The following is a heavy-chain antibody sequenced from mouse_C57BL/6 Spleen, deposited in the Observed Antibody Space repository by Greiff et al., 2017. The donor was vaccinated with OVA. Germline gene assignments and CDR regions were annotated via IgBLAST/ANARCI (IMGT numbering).Heavy chain of an antibody. V-gene: IGHV1-55*01. CDR3: ARKKGSPYWYFDV. CDR1: GYTFTSYW. D-gene: IGHD6-1*01. CDR2: IYPGSGST. J-gene: IGHJ1*03. Sequence: QVHVKQPGAELVKPGASVKMSCKASGYTFTSYWITWVKQRPGQGLEWIGDIYPGSGSTNYNEKFKSKATLTVDTSSSTAYIQLSSLTSEDSAVYYRARKKGSPYWYFDVWGTGTTVTVSS.